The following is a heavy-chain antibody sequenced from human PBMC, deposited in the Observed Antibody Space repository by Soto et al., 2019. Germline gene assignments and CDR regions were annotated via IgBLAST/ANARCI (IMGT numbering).Heavy chain of an antibody. CDR3: VPLAVKYWRCWDEGSG. J-gene: IGHJ4*02. V-gene: IGHV3-15*07. CDR1: GFTFSNVW. D-gene: IGHD2-21*01. CDR2: IKSETDGGTT. Sequence: EVQLVESGGGLVKPGGSLRLSCAASGFTFSNVWMNWVRQAPGKGLEWVGRIKSETDGGTTDYAAPVKGRFTISRGDSKNTLDLQMQSPKPEDTAVDFWVPLAVKYWRCWDEGSGWGQGTVVTVSS.